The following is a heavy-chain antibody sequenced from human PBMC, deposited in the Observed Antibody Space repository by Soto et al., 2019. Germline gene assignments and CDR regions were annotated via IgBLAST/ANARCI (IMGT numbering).Heavy chain of an antibody. CDR3: AAWYYCGSGSSHYYYYMDV. V-gene: IGHV1-8*01. CDR2: MNPNSGNT. D-gene: IGHD3-10*01. CDR1: GYTFTSYD. J-gene: IGHJ6*03. Sequence: ASVKVSCKASGYTFTSYDINWVRQATGQGLEWMGWMNPNSGNTGYAQKFQGRVTMTRNTSISTAYMELSSLRSEDTAVYYCAAWYYCGSGSSHYYYYMDVWGKGTTVTVSS.